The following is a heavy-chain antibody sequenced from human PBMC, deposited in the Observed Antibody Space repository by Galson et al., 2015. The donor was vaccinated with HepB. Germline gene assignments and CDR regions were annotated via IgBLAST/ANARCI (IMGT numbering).Heavy chain of an antibody. Sequence: SLRLSCAASGFTFSSYAMHWVRQAPGKGLEYVSTISSNGGNTYYADSVRGRFTISRDNSKNTLNLQMSSLRAEDTAVFYCVKGIGADGLWYFQHWGQGTLVTVSS. CDR1: GFTFSSYA. CDR2: ISSNGGNT. D-gene: IGHD6-13*01. CDR3: VKGIGADGLWYFQH. J-gene: IGHJ1*01. V-gene: IGHV3-64D*06.